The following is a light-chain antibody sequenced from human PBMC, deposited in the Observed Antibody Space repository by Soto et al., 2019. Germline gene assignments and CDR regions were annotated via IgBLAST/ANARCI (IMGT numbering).Light chain of an antibody. Sequence: DIQMTQSPSSLSASVGDRVTITCRASRRIATYLNWYQQKPGKAPELLIYAASSLQSGVPSTFSGSGSGTDFTLTISSLQPDDFATYYCQQSYSTPRTFGQGTKLEI. V-gene: IGKV1-39*01. CDR3: QQSYSTPRT. CDR1: RRIATY. J-gene: IGKJ2*01. CDR2: AAS.